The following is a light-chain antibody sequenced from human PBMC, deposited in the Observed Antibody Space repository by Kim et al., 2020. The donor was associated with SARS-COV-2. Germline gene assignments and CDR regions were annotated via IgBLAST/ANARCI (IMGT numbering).Light chain of an antibody. J-gene: IGLJ2*01. CDR1: SSDVGGYNY. V-gene: IGLV2-8*01. CDR3: CSNVGSSNLL. CDR2: DVS. Sequence: QSALTQPPSASGSPGQSVTISCTGTSSDVGGYNYVSWYQQHPGKAPKLMIYDVSKRPSGVSDRFSGSKSGNTASLTVSGLQAEDEADYYCCSNVGSSNLLFGGGTQLTVL.